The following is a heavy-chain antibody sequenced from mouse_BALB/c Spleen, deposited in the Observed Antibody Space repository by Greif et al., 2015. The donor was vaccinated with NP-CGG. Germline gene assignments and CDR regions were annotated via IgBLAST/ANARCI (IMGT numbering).Heavy chain of an antibody. J-gene: IGHJ2*01. D-gene: IGHD2-1*01. V-gene: IGHV3-6*02. CDR3: AREGYYGNYGPFDY. CDR1: GYSITSGYY. Sequence: EVQLQESGPGLVKPSQSLSLTCSVTGYSITSGYYWNWIRQFPGNKLEWMGYISYDGSNNYNPSLKNRISITRDTSKNQFFLKLNSVTTEDTATYYCAREGYYGNYGPFDYWGQGTALTVSS. CDR2: ISYDGSN.